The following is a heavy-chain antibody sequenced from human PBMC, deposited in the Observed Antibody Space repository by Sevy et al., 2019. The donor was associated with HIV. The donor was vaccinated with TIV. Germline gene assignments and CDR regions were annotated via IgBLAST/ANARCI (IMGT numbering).Heavy chain of an antibody. CDR3: AKDRITVTRDAFDL. D-gene: IGHD4-17*01. V-gene: IGHV3-23*01. CDR2: ISNSGSDT. Sequence: GGSLRLSCAASGFTFSSYAMHWVRQAPGKGLEWVSAISNSGSDTKYAGSVKGRFTISRDNSKNTLYVQMNSLSAEDTAVYYCAKDRITVTRDAFDLWGQGTMVTVSS. CDR1: GFTFSSYA. J-gene: IGHJ3*01.